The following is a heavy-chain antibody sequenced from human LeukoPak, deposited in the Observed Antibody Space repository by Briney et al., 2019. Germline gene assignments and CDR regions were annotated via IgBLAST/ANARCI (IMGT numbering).Heavy chain of an antibody. CDR1: GGTFSSYA. V-gene: IGHV1-69*04. CDR3: ATSPADILTGYYKLAYYYGMDV. D-gene: IGHD3-9*01. Sequence: SVKVSCKASGGTFSSYAISWVRQDPGQGLEWMGRIIPILGIANYAQKFQGRVTITADKSTSTAYMELSSLRSEDTAVYYCATSPADILTGYYKLAYYYGMDVWGQGTTVTVSS. CDR2: IIPILGIA. J-gene: IGHJ6*02.